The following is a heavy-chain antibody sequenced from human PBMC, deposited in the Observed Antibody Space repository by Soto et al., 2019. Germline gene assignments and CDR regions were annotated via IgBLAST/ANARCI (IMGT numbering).Heavy chain of an antibody. CDR1: GGTFSSNT. Sequence: ASVKPSCKDSGGTFSSNTISWVRQAPKQGLEWMGRIIPILGIANYAQKFQGRVTITADKSTSTAYMELSSLRSEDTAVYYCARDSVVVVPAAMGAFDIWGQGTMVTVSS. V-gene: IGHV1-69*04. J-gene: IGHJ3*02. D-gene: IGHD2-2*01. CDR2: IIPILGIA. CDR3: ARDSVVVVPAAMGAFDI.